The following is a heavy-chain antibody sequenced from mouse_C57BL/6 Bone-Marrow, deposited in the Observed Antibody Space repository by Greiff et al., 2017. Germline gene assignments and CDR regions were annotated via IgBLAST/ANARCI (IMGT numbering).Heavy chain of an antibody. CDR2: IDPSDSET. V-gene: IGHV1-52*01. CDR3: AREEDYYGSSYAMDY. Sequence: QVQLQQPGAELVRPGSSVKLSCKASGYTFTSYWMHWVKQRPIQGLEWIGNIDPSDSETHYNQKFKDKATLTVDKSSSTAYMQLSSLTSEDSAVYYCAREEDYYGSSYAMDYWGQGTSVTVSS. D-gene: IGHD1-1*01. J-gene: IGHJ4*01. CDR1: GYTFTSYW.